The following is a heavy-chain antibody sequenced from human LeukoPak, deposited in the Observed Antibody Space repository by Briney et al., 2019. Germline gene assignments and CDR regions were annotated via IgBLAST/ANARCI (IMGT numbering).Heavy chain of an antibody. V-gene: IGHV4-39*01. Sequence: PSETLSLTCTVSGGSISSSSYYWGWIRQPPGKGLEWIGSIYYSGSTYHNPSLKSRVTVSVDTSKNQFSLKLSSVTAADTAVYYCASWSGSYYLFDYWGQGTLVTVSS. D-gene: IGHD1-26*01. CDR3: ASWSGSYYLFDY. J-gene: IGHJ4*02. CDR2: IYYSGST. CDR1: GGSISSSSYY.